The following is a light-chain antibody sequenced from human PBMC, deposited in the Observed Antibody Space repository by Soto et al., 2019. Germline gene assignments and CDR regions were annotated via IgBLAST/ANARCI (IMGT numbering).Light chain of an antibody. CDR3: QQRSNWPPA. CDR1: QGVSSY. CDR2: DAS. J-gene: IGKJ5*01. V-gene: IGKV3-11*01. Sequence: EIVLTQSPATLSLSPGERAILSWRASQGVSSYLAWYQQKPGQAPRLLIYDASNRATGIPARFSGSGSGTDFTLTISSLEPEYFAVYYCQQRSNWPPAFGQGTRLEIK.